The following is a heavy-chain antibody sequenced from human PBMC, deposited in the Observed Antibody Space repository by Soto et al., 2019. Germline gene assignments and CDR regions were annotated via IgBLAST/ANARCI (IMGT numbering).Heavy chain of an antibody. CDR1: GFTFISYE. V-gene: IGHV3-48*03. Sequence: PGVSLILSCAASGFTFISYEMKWVRQSPGKGLEWVSYISSSGSTIYYADSMKGRFTVCRDNAKNSVYLDMNSLSAEDTAVYYCARESEDLTSNFDYWGQGTLVTV. J-gene: IGHJ4*02. CDR2: ISSSGSTI. CDR3: ARESEDLTSNFDY.